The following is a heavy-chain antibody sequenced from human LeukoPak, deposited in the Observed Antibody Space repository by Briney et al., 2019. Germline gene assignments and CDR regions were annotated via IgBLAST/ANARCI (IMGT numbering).Heavy chain of an antibody. V-gene: IGHV3-74*01. J-gene: IGHJ4*02. CDR1: GFSFSSYW. D-gene: IGHD2-15*01. CDR3: ARGRPHGSDY. Sequence: GGSLRLSCAASGFSFSSYWMNWVRQAPGKGLVWVSRISSDGSSTNYADSVKGRFTISRDNAKNTLYLHMNSLRVEDTAVYYCARGRPHGSDYWGQGTLVTVSS. CDR2: ISSDGSST.